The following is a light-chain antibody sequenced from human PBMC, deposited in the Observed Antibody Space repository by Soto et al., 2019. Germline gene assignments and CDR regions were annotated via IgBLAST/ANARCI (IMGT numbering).Light chain of an antibody. V-gene: IGKV1-5*01. CDR3: HSRA. CDR1: QTITRW. J-gene: IGKJ5*01. CDR2: DAS. Sequence: DSQVTHSPFSLSASVGDRVTLTCRASQTITRWMAWYQQKPGKAPKLLIYDASTLESGVPSRFSGSGSETEFTLTISRLQPDDFATYFCHSRAFGQGTRLEI.